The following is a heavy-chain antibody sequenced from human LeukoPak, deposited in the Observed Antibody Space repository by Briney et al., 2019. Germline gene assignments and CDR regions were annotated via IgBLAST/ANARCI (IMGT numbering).Heavy chain of an antibody. D-gene: IGHD2-8*02. J-gene: IGHJ4*02. V-gene: IGHV3-23*01. CDR2: ISGNGGAT. CDR1: RLTFSTYA. CDR3: ARDLPVGDYFDY. Sequence: GSLRLSCAASRLTFSTYAMSWVRQAPGKGLEWVSTISGNGGATYYADSVKGRFTLSRDNSENTLYLQMNSLRADDTAVYYCARDLPVGDYFDYWGQGTLVTVSS.